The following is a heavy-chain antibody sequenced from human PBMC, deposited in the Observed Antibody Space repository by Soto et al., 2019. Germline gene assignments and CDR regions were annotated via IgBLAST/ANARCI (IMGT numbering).Heavy chain of an antibody. CDR3: ARDMLSSLVVETPHLFES. Sequence: QVQLVQSGGEVRKPGTAMKVSCRTSIDIFSDYAISWVRQAPGQGLEWVGGIVPKYGTAKYARKFEDRVTLTADELSSTVYMEMNGLRSQDTALYYCARDMLSSLVVETPHLFESWGQGTRLTVSP. CDR1: IDIFSDYA. D-gene: IGHD2-21*01. CDR2: IVPKYGTA. V-gene: IGHV1-69*13. J-gene: IGHJ5*01.